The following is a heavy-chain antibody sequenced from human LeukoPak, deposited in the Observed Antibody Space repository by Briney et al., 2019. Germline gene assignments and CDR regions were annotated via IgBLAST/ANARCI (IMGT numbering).Heavy chain of an antibody. CDR3: ARSHHTYYDFWSGYYGDYFDY. Sequence: PGGSLRLSCAASGFTFSSYWMSWVRQAPGKGLEWVANIKQDGSEKYYVDSVKGRFTTSRDNAKNSLYLQMNSLRAEDTAVYYCARSHHTYYDFWSGYYGDYFDYWGQGTLVTVSS. J-gene: IGHJ4*02. CDR2: IKQDGSEK. V-gene: IGHV3-7*01. CDR1: GFTFSSYW. D-gene: IGHD3-3*01.